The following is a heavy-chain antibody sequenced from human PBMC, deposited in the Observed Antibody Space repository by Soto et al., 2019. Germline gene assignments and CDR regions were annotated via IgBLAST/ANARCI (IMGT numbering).Heavy chain of an antibody. Sequence: QVQLVESGGGVVQPGRSPRLSCAASAVTFSGFGMHWVRQAPGKGLEWVAVIRFDGSNIYYADSVKGRFTISRDNPKNMLYLQMNSLRAEDTVVYYCARDGVVNTAYFDYFDYWGLGTLVTVSS. CDR2: IRFDGSNI. V-gene: IGHV3-33*01. D-gene: IGHD3-3*01. J-gene: IGHJ4*02. CDR3: ARDGVVNTAYFDYFDY. CDR1: AVTFSGFG.